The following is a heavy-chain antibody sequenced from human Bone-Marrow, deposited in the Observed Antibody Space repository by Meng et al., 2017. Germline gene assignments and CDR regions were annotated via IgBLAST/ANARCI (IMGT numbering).Heavy chain of an antibody. D-gene: IGHD4-17*01. J-gene: IGHJ4*02. CDR3: AREPRDYGDYSR. V-gene: IGHV3-30*04. Sequence: LKISCAASGFTFSSYAMHWVRQAPGKGLEWVAVISYDGSNKYYADSVKGRFTISRDNSKNTLYLQMNSLRAEDTAVYYCAREPRDYGDYSRWGQGTLVTFSS. CDR1: GFTFSSYA. CDR2: ISYDGSNK.